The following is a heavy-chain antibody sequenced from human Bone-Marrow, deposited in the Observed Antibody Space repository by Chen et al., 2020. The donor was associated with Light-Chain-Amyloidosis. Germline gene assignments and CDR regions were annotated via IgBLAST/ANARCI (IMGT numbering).Heavy chain of an antibody. D-gene: IGHD5-12*01. CDR1: GYTFPNYW. V-gene: IGHV5-51*01. Sequence: EVQLEQSGPEVKKPGESLKISCKGSGYTFPNYWIGWVRQMPGKGLEWMGVISPDDPDARYSPSFEGQVTISADKSIPTAYLQWRSLKASDTAMYYCARRRDGYNFDYWGQGTLVTVSS. CDR2: ISPDDPDA. CDR3: ARRRDGYNFDY. J-gene: IGHJ4*02.